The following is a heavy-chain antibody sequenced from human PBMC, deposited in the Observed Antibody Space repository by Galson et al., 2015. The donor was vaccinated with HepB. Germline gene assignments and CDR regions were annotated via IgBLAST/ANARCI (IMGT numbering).Heavy chain of an antibody. CDR1: GYTFTSYA. J-gene: IGHJ4*02. Sequence: SVKVSCKASGYTFTSYAMNWVRQAPGQGLEWMGWINTNTGNPTYAQGFTGRFVFSLDTSVSTAYLQISSLKAEDTAVYYCARGRALRRGYHIVALVYFDYWGQGTLVTVSP. CDR2: INTNTGNP. V-gene: IGHV7-4-1*02. D-gene: IGHD5-12*01. CDR3: ARGRALRRGYHIVALVYFDY.